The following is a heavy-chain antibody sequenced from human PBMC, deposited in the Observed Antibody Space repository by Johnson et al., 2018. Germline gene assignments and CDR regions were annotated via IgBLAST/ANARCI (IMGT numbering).Heavy chain of an antibody. V-gene: IGHV3-23*04. CDR3: ARDGYTSYDAFDI. Sequence: VQLVQSGGGLVKPGGSLRLSCAASGFTFSSYAMSWVRQAPGKGLEWVSAISGSGGSTYYADSVKGRFPISRDNSKNTLYLQRNSLRAEETAVYYCARDGYTSYDAFDIWGQGTMVTVSS. CDR2: ISGSGGST. D-gene: IGHD5-24*01. J-gene: IGHJ3*02. CDR1: GFTFSSYA.